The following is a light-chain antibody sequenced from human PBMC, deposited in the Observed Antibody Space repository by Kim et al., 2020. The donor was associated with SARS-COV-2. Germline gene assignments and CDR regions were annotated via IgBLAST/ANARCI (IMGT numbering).Light chain of an antibody. CDR2: DVS. V-gene: IGLV2-11*01. CDR1: SSDVGGYNY. J-gene: IGLJ2*01. Sequence: QSALTQPRSVSGSPGQSVTISCTGTSSDVGGYNYVSWYQHHPGKVPKLMIYDVSKRPSGVPDRFSGSKSGNTASLTISGLQGEDEADYYCCSYAGRYNLVVFGGGTKLTVL. CDR3: CSYAGRYNLVV.